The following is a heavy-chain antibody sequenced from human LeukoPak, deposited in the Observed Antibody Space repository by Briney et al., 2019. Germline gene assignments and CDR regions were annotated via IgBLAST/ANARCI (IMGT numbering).Heavy chain of an antibody. CDR3: ARDSAMYYYGSGSYFGD. CDR1: GFTFDDHA. J-gene: IGHJ4*02. V-gene: IGHV3-9*01. CDR2: ISWNSGSI. D-gene: IGHD3-10*01. Sequence: PGRSLRLSCAASGFTFDDHAMHWVRQAPGKGLEWVSGISWNSGSIGYADSVKGRFTISRDNAKNSLYLQMNSLRAEDTAVYYCARDSAMYYYGSGSYFGDWGQGTLVTVSS.